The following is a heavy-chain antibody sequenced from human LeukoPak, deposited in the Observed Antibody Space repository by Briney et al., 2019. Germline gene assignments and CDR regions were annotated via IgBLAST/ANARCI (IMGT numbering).Heavy chain of an antibody. CDR1: AFTFSHYG. CDR2: ISSSGSTI. CDR3: ARDAVVPAAKRNYYYGMDV. Sequence: GGSLRLSCAASAFTFSHYGMHWVRQAPGKGLEWVSYISSSGSTIYYADSVKGRFTISRDNAKNSLYLQMNSLRAEDTAVYYCARDAVVPAAKRNYYYGMDVWGQGTTVTVSS. V-gene: IGHV3-48*04. D-gene: IGHD2-2*01. J-gene: IGHJ6*02.